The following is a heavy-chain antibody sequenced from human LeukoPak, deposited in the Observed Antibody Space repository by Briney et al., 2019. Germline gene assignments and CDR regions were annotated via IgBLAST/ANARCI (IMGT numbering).Heavy chain of an antibody. CDR1: GLTFSSYS. CDR2: ISSSSSYI. V-gene: IGHV3-21*01. D-gene: IGHD3-3*01. J-gene: IGHJ4*02. CDR3: ARARITIFGVVSYDFDY. Sequence: GGPLRLSCAASGLTFSSYSMNWVRQAPGKGLEWVSSISSSSSYIYYADSVKGRFTISRDNAKNSLYLQMSSLRAEDTAVYYCARARITIFGVVSYDFDYWGQGTLVTVSS.